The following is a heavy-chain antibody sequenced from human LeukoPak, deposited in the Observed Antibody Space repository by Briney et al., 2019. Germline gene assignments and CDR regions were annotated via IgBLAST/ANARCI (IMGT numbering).Heavy chain of an antibody. J-gene: IGHJ5*02. V-gene: IGHV3-30*04. CDR3: ASSTTVAGTFWFDP. D-gene: IGHD6-19*01. CDR2: ISYDGTKT. CDR1: GATFSNYA. Sequence: GGFLRLSCTPSGATFSNYALDWVRQAPGKGLEWVAAISYDGTKTYYTDSVKGRFTISRDDPDNTLSLQMDSLRGEDTALYYCASSTTVAGTFWFDPWGQGTLVIVSS.